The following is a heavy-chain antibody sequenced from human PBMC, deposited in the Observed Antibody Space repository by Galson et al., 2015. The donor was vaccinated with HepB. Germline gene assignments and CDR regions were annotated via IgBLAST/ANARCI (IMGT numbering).Heavy chain of an antibody. D-gene: IGHD6-19*01. CDR3: AKDREQWLVTNVFDY. J-gene: IGHJ4*02. Sequence: SLRLSRAASGFTFSSYAMSWVRQAPGKGLEWVSAISGSGGSTYYADSVKGRFTISRDNSKNTLHLQMNSLRAEDTAVYYCAKDREQWLVTNVFDYWGQGTLVTVSS. CDR2: ISGSGGST. CDR1: GFTFSSYA. V-gene: IGHV3-23*01.